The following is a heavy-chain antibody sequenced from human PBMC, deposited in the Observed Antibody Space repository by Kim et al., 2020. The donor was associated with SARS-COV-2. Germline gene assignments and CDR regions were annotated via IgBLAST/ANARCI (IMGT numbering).Heavy chain of an antibody. CDR3: ARESNDADILPGYWKPLTDY. V-gene: IGHV3-21*01. CDR1: GFTFSSYS. Sequence: GGSLRLSCAASGFTFSSYSMNWVRQAPGKGLEWVSSISSSSSYIYYADSVKGRFTISRDNAKNSLYLQMNSLRAEDTAVYYCARESNDADILPGYWKPLTDYWGQGTLVTVSS. D-gene: IGHD3-9*01. CDR2: ISSSSSYI. J-gene: IGHJ4*02.